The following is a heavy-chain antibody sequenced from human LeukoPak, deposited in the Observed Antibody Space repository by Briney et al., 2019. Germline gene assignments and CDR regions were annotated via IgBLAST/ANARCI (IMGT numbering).Heavy chain of an antibody. J-gene: IGHJ4*02. CDR1: GFTFSSYA. CDR2: IHYSPGYT. V-gene: IGHV3-23*01. D-gene: IGHD6-13*01. Sequence: GGSLRLSCAASGFTFSSYAMSWVRQAPGKGLEWVSHIHYSPGYTYYADSVKGRFTISRDNSKNTLYLQMDSLRAEDTAVYYCAKGYTAAWYDFDCWGQGTLVTASS. CDR3: AKGYTAAWYDFDC.